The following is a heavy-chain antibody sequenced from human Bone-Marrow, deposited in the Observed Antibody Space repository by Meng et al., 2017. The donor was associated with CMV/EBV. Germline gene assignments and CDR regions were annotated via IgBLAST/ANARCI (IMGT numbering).Heavy chain of an antibody. J-gene: IGHJ6*02. CDR2: VYYSVNT. CDR3: ARIRKFQLPYGMDV. V-gene: IGHV4-39*07. D-gene: IGHD2-2*01. CDR1: GGSITNSNYF. Sequence: SETLSLTCTVSGGSITNSNYFWGWIRQPPGRGLEWIGNVYYSVNTYYNPSLMSRVTISVDTSNNQFSLKLSSVTAADTAVYYCARIRKFQLPYGMDVWGQGTTATVSS.